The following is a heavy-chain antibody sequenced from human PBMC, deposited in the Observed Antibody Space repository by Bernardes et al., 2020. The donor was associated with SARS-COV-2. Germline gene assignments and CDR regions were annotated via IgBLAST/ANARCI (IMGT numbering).Heavy chain of an antibody. V-gene: IGHV6-1*01. Sequence: SQTLSLTCAISGDSVSSNSAAWNWIRQSPSRGLEWLGRTYYRSKWYNDYAVSVNSRITIDPDTSRNQFSLHLNSVTPEDTAVYFCARDHNIPVAGSAYYYDGMDVWGQGTTVTVSS. CDR1: GDSVSSNSAA. J-gene: IGHJ6*02. CDR2: TYYRSKWYN. CDR3: ARDHNIPVAGSAYYYDGMDV. D-gene: IGHD6-19*01.